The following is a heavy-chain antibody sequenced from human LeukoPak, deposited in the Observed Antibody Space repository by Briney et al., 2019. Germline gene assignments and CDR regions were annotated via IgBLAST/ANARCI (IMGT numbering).Heavy chain of an antibody. CDR2: IYPGDSDT. CDR1: GYSFTSYW. D-gene: IGHD2-2*01. Sequence: GESLKISCKGSGYSFTSYWIGWVRQMPGKGLEWMGIIYPGDSDTRYSPSFQGQVTISADKSISTAYLQWSSLKASDTAMYYCARLGCSSTSCYVYFDYWGQGTLVTVSS. J-gene: IGHJ4*02. CDR3: ARLGCSSTSCYVYFDY. V-gene: IGHV5-51*01.